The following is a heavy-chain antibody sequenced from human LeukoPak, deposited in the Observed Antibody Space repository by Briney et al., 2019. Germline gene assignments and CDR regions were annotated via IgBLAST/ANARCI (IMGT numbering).Heavy chain of an antibody. V-gene: IGHV3-74*01. CDR2: INNDGSNT. Sequence: GGSLRLSCAASGFTFNSYWMHWVRQAPGKGLVWVSRINNDGSNTIYADSVKGRFTISRDNAKNSLYLQMNSLRAEDTAVYYCAGAYSSGWYRDWGQGTLVTVSS. CDR3: AGAYSSGWYRD. CDR1: GFTFNSYW. D-gene: IGHD6-19*01. J-gene: IGHJ4*02.